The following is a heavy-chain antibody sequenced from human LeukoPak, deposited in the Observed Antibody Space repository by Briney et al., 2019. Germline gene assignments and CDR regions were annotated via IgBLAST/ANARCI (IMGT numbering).Heavy chain of an antibody. Sequence: GASVKVSCKASGYTFTSHGISWVRQAPGQGLEWVGGFDPEDGETIYAQKCQGRVTMTEETSTDTAYMELSSRRSEDTAVYYCATGVLLWFGELSTNDYWGPGTLVTVSS. V-gene: IGHV1-24*01. J-gene: IGHJ4*02. CDR3: ATGVLLWFGELSTNDY. CDR1: GYTFTSHG. D-gene: IGHD3-10*01. CDR2: FDPEDGET.